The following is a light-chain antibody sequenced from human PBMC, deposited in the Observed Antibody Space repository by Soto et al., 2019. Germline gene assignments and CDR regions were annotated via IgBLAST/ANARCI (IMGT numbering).Light chain of an antibody. J-gene: IGKJ4*01. CDR3: QQSYSSPLT. CDR2: GAS. V-gene: IGKV1-39*01. Sequence: DIPVTQSPSSLSASVGDRVTITCRASQSISRYLNWYQQKLGQAPKVLISGASDLQSGVPSRFSGSGSGTEYTLTISSLQPEDFATYYCQQSYSSPLTFGGGTRVEIK. CDR1: QSISRY.